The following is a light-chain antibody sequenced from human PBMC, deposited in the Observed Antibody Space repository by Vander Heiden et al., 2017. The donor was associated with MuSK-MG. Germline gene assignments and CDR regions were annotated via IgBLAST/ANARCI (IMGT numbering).Light chain of an antibody. V-gene: IGKV1-33*01. CDR1: QDISNF. J-gene: IGKJ3*01. CDR2: DAS. Sequence: DIQMTQSPSSLSASVGDRVTITCQASQDISNFLNWYQQKPGKAPKLLIFDASNLETGVTSRFTGSGSGTDFTFTILSLRPEDIATYYCQQYSSYPPTFGPGTTVDFK. CDR3: QQYSSYPPT.